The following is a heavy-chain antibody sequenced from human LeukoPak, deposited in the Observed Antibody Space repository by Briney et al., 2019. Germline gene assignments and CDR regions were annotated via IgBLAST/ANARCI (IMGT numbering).Heavy chain of an antibody. CDR2: IYYSGST. J-gene: IGHJ4*02. V-gene: IGHV4-59*01. Sequence: SETLSLTCTVSGGSISSYYWSWIRQPPGKGLEWIGYIYYSGSTNYNPSLKSRVTISVDTSKNQFSLKLSSVTAAETAVYYCARAETDIVVAHDYWGQGTLVTVSS. D-gene: IGHD2-2*01. CDR1: GGSISSYY. CDR3: ARAETDIVVAHDY.